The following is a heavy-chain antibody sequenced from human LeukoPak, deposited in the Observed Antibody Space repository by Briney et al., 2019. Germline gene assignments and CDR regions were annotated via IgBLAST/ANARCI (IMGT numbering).Heavy chain of an antibody. CDR1: GYTFTGYY. CDR2: INPNSGGT. Sequence: ASVKVSCKASGYTFTGYYMHWVRQAPGQGLEWMGWINPNSGGTNYAQKFQGRVTMTRDTSISTAYMELSRLRSDDTAVYYCARHYRDPDGSHKRKVRGVIILYGMDVWGQGTTVTVSS. CDR3: ARHYRDPDGSHKRKVRGVIILYGMDV. D-gene: IGHD3-10*01. J-gene: IGHJ6*02. V-gene: IGHV1-2*02.